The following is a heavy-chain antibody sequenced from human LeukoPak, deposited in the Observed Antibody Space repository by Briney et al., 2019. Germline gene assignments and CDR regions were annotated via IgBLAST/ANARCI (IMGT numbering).Heavy chain of an antibody. J-gene: IGHJ4*02. CDR3: AKEGYSSGTDPFDY. V-gene: IGHV3-23*01. D-gene: IGHD6-19*01. Sequence: GGSLRLSCAASGFTFSSYAMTWVRQAPGKGLEWVSTISGSGGSTYYADSVKGRFTISRDISKNTLYLQMNSLRVEDTAVYYCAKEGYSSGTDPFDYWGQGTLVTVSS. CDR2: ISGSGGST. CDR1: GFTFSSYA.